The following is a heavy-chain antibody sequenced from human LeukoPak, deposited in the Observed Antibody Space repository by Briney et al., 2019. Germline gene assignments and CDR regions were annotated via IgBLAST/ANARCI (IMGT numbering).Heavy chain of an antibody. V-gene: IGHV3-23*01. Sequence: PGGSLRLSCAASGFTFSSYAMSWVRQAPGKGLEWVSALSGSGGSTYYADSVKGRFTISRDNSKNTLYLQMNSLRAEDTAVYYCAKDSRLIAVAGSIDYWGQGTLVTVSS. CDR3: AKDSRLIAVAGSIDY. CDR2: LSGSGGST. D-gene: IGHD6-19*01. J-gene: IGHJ4*02. CDR1: GFTFSSYA.